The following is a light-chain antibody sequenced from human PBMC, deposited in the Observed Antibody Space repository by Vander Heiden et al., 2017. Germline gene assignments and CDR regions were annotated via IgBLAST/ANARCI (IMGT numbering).Light chain of an antibody. CDR2: EVR. Sequence: QSITISCTGTSTDVGGYNYVSWYQQHPGKAPKVVIYEVRNRTSGVSHRFSGSKSGNTASLTISGLQAEDEADYFCSSYTSSITLFGGGTRLTVL. CDR3: SSYTSSITL. J-gene: IGLJ3*02. CDR1: STDVGGYNY. V-gene: IGLV2-14*01.